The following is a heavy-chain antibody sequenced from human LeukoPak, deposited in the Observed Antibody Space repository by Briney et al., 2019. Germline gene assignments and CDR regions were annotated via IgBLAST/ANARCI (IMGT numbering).Heavy chain of an antibody. CDR1: GYNFIYYY. CDR2: INPSGGST. V-gene: IGHV1-46*01. D-gene: IGHD6-19*01. Sequence: ASVKVSCKTSGYNFIYYYIHWVRQAPGQGLEWMALINPSGGSTSYAQKFQGRVTMTRDTSTSTVHMELRSLRSEDTAVYYCARGPYSSGWYGLDYWGQGTLVTVSS. CDR3: ARGPYSSGWYGLDY. J-gene: IGHJ4*02.